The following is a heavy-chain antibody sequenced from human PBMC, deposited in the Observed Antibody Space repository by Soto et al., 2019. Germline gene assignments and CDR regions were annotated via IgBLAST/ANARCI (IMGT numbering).Heavy chain of an antibody. V-gene: IGHV1-2*04. CDR3: AREAQAATHLDY. D-gene: IGHD2-15*01. CDR1: GYTFTGNY. CDR2: ITPKSGGT. Sequence: QGQLVQSGAEVKKPGASVKVSCKASGYTFTGNYMHWVRQAPGQGLEWMGWITPKSGGTNYAQKFKCWITMTRDTSISTAYMELSRLRSDDTAVYYCAREAQAATHLDYWGQGTLVTVSS. J-gene: IGHJ4*02.